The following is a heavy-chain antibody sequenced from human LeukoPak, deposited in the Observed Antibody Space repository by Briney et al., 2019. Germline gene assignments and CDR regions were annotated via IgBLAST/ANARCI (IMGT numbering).Heavy chain of an antibody. V-gene: IGHV4-34*01. CDR1: GGSFSGYY. CDR2: INHSGST. CDR3: ARHPSAHFDY. Sequence: PSETLSLTCAVYGGSFSGYYWSWIRQPPGKGLEWIGEINHSGSTNYNPSLKSRVTISVDTSKNQFSLKLSSVTAADTAVYYCARHPSAHFDYWGQGTLVTVSS. J-gene: IGHJ4*02.